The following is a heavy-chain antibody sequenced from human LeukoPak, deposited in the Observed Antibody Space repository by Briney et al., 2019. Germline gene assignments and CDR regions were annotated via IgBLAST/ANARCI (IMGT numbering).Heavy chain of an antibody. J-gene: IGHJ4*02. D-gene: IGHD6-19*01. V-gene: IGHV3-53*01. CDR1: GFTVITND. CDR3: ARGEEPVAANTLAY. CDR2: LYGDGNT. Sequence: HPGGSLRLSCAASGFTVITNDMTWVRQAPGKGLEWVSVLYGDGNTKYADSVQGRFTISRDNSKNTLYLEMNSLSPDDTAVYYCARGEEPVAANTLAYWGQGTLVTVSS.